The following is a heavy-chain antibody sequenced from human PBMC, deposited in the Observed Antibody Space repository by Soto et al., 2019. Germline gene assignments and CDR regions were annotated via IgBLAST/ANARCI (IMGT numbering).Heavy chain of an antibody. CDR1: GFTFSSYG. CDR3: ARDDSIAAAGSLGY. J-gene: IGHJ4*02. CDR2: IWYDGSNK. V-gene: IGHV3-33*01. Sequence: QVQLVESGGGVVQPGRSLRLSCAASGFTFSSYGMHWVRQAPGKGLEWVAVIWYDGSNKYYADSVKGRFTISRDNSKNTLYPQMNSLRAEDTAVYYCARDDSIAAAGSLGYWGQGTLVTVSS. D-gene: IGHD6-13*01.